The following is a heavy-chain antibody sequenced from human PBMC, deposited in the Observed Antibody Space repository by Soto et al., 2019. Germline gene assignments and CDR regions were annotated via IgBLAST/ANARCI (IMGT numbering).Heavy chain of an antibody. V-gene: IGHV1-69*01. CDR1: GGAFSSYA. D-gene: IGHD5-18*01. Sequence: QVHLVQSGAEVKKPGSSVTVSCKASGGAFSSYAISWVRQAPGQGLEWMGRRIPMFGTTDFPQKFQGRVTITPDDSTSTPYMDLRGLRSDDTAVYYCARGRGTDMGYYYGLDVWGQGATVTLSS. J-gene: IGHJ6*02. CDR2: RIPMFGTT. CDR3: ARGRGTDMGYYYGLDV.